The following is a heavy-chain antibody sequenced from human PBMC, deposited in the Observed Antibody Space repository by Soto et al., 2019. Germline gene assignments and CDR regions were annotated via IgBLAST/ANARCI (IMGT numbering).Heavy chain of an antibody. CDR1: GYTFNSYG. CDR2: ISAYKGNT. Sequence: QVQLVQSGAEVKKPGASVKVSCKASGYTFNSYGISWVRQAPGQGLEWMGWISAYKGNTNYAQKLQGRVTMTTDTSTSTVYMELRSLRSDDTAVYYCACSASIYCSGGSCSYYDMDVWGQGTTVIVSS. D-gene: IGHD2-15*01. V-gene: IGHV1-18*01. CDR3: ACSASIYCSGGSCSYYDMDV. J-gene: IGHJ6*02.